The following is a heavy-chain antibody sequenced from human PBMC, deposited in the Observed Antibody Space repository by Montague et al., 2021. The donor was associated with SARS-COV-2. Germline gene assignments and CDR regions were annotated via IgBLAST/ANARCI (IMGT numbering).Heavy chain of an antibody. D-gene: IGHD2-2*01. J-gene: IGHJ4*02. Sequence: CAISGDSVSSNIATWSWNRQSPSRRLEWLGRTYYRSKWYNDYAESVKSRITIDPDTSKHQFSLHLNSVTPEDTAVYYCARIPVGSKYYFDFWSQGTLVTVSS. CDR2: TYYRSKWYN. V-gene: IGHV6-1*01. CDR3: ARIPVGSKYYFDF. CDR1: GDSVSSNIAT.